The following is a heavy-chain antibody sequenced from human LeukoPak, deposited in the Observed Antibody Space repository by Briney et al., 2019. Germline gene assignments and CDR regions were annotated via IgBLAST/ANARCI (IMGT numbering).Heavy chain of an antibody. Sequence: PGGSLRLSCAASGFTFSSYAMSWLRQTPQKGLEWVSGISVTGDITYYADSVKGRFTIARDNSRTTLYLQLNSLRADDTAVYYCAKSHITRYPLQYYFDIWGQGAQVIVSS. J-gene: IGHJ4*02. V-gene: IGHV3-23*01. CDR1: GFTFSSYA. D-gene: IGHD2-21*01. CDR2: ISVTGDIT. CDR3: AKSHITRYPLQYYFDI.